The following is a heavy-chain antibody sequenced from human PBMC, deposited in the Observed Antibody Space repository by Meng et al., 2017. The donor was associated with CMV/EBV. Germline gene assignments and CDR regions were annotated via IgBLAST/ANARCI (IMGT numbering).Heavy chain of an antibody. Sequence: GESLKISCAASGFTVSSNYMSWVRQAPGKGLEWVSVIYSGGSTYYADSVKGRFTISRDNSKNTLYLQMNSLRPEDTAVYYCARGNNYDFWSGDAFDIWGQGTMVTVSS. CDR2: IYSGGST. V-gene: IGHV3-66*02. CDR1: GFTVSSNY. J-gene: IGHJ3*02. CDR3: ARGNNYDFWSGDAFDI. D-gene: IGHD3-3*01.